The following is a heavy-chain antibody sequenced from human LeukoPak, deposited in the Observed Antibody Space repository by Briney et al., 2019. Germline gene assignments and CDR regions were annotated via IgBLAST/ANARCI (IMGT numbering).Heavy chain of an antibody. J-gene: IGHJ4*02. D-gene: IGHD3-10*01. V-gene: IGHV3-21*01. CDR1: GFTFSSDS. CDR2: IDSRSSYI. Sequence: GGSLRLSCVASGFTFSSDSMSWVRQAPGKGMEWVSYIDSRSSYIYYADSVKGRFTISRDNAKNSLYLQMNSLRAEDTAVYYCARDTSGSSSMTYFDSWGQGTLVTVSS. CDR3: ARDTSGSSSMTYFDS.